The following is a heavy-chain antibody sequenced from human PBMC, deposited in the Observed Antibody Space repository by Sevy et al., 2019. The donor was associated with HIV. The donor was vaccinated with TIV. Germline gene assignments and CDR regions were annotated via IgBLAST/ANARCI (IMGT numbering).Heavy chain of an antibody. CDR1: GYTFTSYD. V-gene: IGHV1-8*01. D-gene: IGHD2-15*01. Sequence: ASVKVSCKASGYTFTSYDIHWVRQATGQGLEWMGWMNPNSGNTGYPEKFQGRVTMTRDTSISTAYMELSSLRSEDTAVYYCARWWGGRYYYYYGMDVWGQGTTVTVSS. CDR2: MNPNSGNT. J-gene: IGHJ6*02. CDR3: ARWWGGRYYYYYGMDV.